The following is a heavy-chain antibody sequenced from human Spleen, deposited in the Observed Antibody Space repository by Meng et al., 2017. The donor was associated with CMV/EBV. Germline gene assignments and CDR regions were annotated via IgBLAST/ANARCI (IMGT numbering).Heavy chain of an antibody. CDR1: GFTFSSYW. J-gene: IGHJ6*02. V-gene: IGHV3-30*14. CDR3: ARDQDDWDYYYGLDV. Sequence: GESLKISCAASGFTFSSYWMSWVRQAPGKGLEWVAVISYDGNNKYYGGSVKGRFTVSRDNSKNTLYVEMNGLRPEDTAVYYCARDQDDWDYYYGLDVWGQGTTVTVSS. D-gene: IGHD3-16*01. CDR2: ISYDGNNK.